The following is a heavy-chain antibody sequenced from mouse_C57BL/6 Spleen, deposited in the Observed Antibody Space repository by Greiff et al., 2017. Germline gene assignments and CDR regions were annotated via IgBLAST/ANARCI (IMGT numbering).Heavy chain of an antibody. CDR1: GYAFSSYW. Sequence: VQLQQSGAELVKPGASVKISCKASGYAFSSYWMNWVKQRPGTGLEWIGQIYPGDGDTNYNGKFKGKATLTADKTSSTAYMQLSSLTSEDSAVYFCARSNYYGSSYEYFDVWGTGTTVTVSS. D-gene: IGHD1-1*01. CDR2: IYPGDGDT. V-gene: IGHV1-80*01. CDR3: ARSNYYGSSYEYFDV. J-gene: IGHJ1*03.